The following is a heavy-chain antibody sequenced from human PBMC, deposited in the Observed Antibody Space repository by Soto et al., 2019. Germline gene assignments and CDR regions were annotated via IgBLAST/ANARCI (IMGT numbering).Heavy chain of an antibody. D-gene: IGHD6-25*01. CDR2: IYPADSDI. Sequence: HEESLKISCNTSGYNFDNYWIAWFRQLPGKGLDWMGNIYPADSDIKYSPSFQGRVTISADKSIDTVFLQWTRLESSDAAVYYCARRGFLDYHGLDVWGQGTTVTVSS. CDR3: ARRGFLDYHGLDV. J-gene: IGHJ6*02. V-gene: IGHV5-51*01. CDR1: GYNFDNYW.